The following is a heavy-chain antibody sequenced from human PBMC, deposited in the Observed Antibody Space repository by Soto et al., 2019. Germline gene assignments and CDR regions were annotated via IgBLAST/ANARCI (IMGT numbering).Heavy chain of an antibody. Sequence: PGGSLRLSCAASGFTFCSYGMHWVRQAPGKGLEWVAVIWYDGSNKYYADSVKGRFTISRDNSKNTLYLQMNSLRAEDTAVYYCASSSTRSLYYYGMDVWGQGTTVTVSS. CDR1: GFTFCSYG. V-gene: IGHV3-33*01. J-gene: IGHJ6*02. D-gene: IGHD2-2*01. CDR2: IWYDGSNK. CDR3: ASSSTRSLYYYGMDV.